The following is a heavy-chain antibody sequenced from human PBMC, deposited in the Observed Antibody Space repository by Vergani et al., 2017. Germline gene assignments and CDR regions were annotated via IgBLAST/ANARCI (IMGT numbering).Heavy chain of an antibody. V-gene: IGHV3-15*01. CDR1: GFTFSNAW. CDR2: IKSKIDGGTT. Sequence: EVQLVESGGGLVKPGGSLRLSCAASGFTFSNAWMSWVRQAPGKGLEWVGRIKSKIDGGTTDYAAPVKGRFTISRDDSKNTLYLQMNSLKTEDTAVYYGTTYSVGGSCFDYWGQGTLVTVSS. CDR3: TTYSVGGSCFDY. D-gene: IGHD2-15*01. J-gene: IGHJ4*02.